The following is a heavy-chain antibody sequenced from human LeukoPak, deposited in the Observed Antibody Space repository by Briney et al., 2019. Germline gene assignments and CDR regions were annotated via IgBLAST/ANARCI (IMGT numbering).Heavy chain of an antibody. J-gene: IGHJ5*02. Sequence: ASVKVSCKASGYTFTSYDINWVRQATGQGFEWMGWMNPNSGNTGYAQKFQGRVTTTRNTSISTAYMELSSLRSEDTAVYYCARDGSNSEDGWFDPWGQGTLVTVSS. CDR2: MNPNSGNT. D-gene: IGHD4-11*01. V-gene: IGHV1-8*01. CDR1: GYTFTSYD. CDR3: ARDGSNSEDGWFDP.